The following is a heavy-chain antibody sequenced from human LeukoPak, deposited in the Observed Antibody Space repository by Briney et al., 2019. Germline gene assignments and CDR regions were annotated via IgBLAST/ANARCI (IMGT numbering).Heavy chain of an antibody. CDR1: GFTFSSSA. Sequence: GGSLRLSGADSGFTFSSSAMSWVRQAPGKGLEGVSGISGGGASTYYADSVKGRFTISRDNSNKMVYLQMNSLRAEDTAIYYCAKGPAAIGYFQEWGQGTLVTVSS. D-gene: IGHD2-2*01. J-gene: IGHJ1*01. V-gene: IGHV3-23*01. CDR3: AKGPAAIGYFQE. CDR2: ISGGGAST.